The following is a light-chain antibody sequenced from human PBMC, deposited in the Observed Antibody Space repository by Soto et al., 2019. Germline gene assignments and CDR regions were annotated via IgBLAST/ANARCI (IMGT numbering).Light chain of an antibody. J-gene: IGKJ4*01. CDR2: YAS. CDR3: QQFHRWPVT. CDR1: QSVINN. V-gene: IGKV3-15*01. Sequence: EIVMTQSPATLSVSPGERVTLSCSASQSVINNLAWYQHKPGQAPRLLISYASTGATVIPARFTVRGYGTDFTLTINSLQSDDFAIYSCQQFHRWPVTFGGGAKVEI.